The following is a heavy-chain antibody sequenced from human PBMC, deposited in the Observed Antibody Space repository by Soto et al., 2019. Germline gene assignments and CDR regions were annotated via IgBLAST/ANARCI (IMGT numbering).Heavy chain of an antibody. D-gene: IGHD3-3*01. V-gene: IGHV3-21*01. J-gene: IGHJ4*02. CDR3: ARDLEGDDFWSGYFPDDY. Sequence: EVQLVESGGGLVKPGGSLRLSCAASGFTFSSYSMNWVRQAPGKGLEWVSSISSSSSYIYYADSVKGRFTISRDNAKNSLYLQMNSLRAEDTAVYYCARDLEGDDFWSGYFPDDYWGQGPLVTVSS. CDR2: ISSSSSYI. CDR1: GFTFSSYS.